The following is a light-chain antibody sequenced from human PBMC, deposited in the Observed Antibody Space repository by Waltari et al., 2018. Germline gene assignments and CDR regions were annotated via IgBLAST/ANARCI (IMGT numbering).Light chain of an antibody. V-gene: IGKV1-5*03. CDR3: LQYHSYSK. Sequence: DIQMTQSPSTLSASVGDSVTITCRASETVLTWLAWYQQKPGKAPKLLIYKASSLESGVPSRFSGSASGTEFTLTISSLQPDDSATYYCLQYHSYSKFVQGTKLEIK. CDR2: KAS. CDR1: ETVLTW. J-gene: IGKJ2*01.